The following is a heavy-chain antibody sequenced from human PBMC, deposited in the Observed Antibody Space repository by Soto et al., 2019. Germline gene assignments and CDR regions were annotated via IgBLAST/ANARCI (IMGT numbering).Heavy chain of an antibody. J-gene: IGHJ4*02. V-gene: IGHV3-30*18. CDR1: GFTFSNYG. CDR2: ISSDGSNK. D-gene: IGHD5-18*01. CDR3: AKDGYTYGSADF. Sequence: PGGSLILSCAASGFTFSNYGMHWVRQAPGKGLEWVALISSDGSNKYYADSVKGRFTISRDNSKNTLYLQMNSLRAEDTAVYYCAKDGYTYGSADFWGQGTLVTVSS.